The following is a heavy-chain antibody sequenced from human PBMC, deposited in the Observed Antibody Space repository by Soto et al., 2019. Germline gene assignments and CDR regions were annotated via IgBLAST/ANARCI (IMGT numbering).Heavy chain of an antibody. Sequence: EEQLVESGGGLVQPGGSLRLSCAVSGFTVKANFMNWVRQAPGKEPQWVAVLYPGPGTYYADSVKGRFTISRDDYNISLFLQLSNIRAEDMAVYYCARQCGGDCSKAFTVWGEGTMVTVSS. D-gene: IGHD2-21*01. V-gene: IGHV3-66*04. CDR3: ARQCGGDCSKAFTV. CDR1: GFTVKANF. J-gene: IGHJ3*01. CDR2: LYPGPGT.